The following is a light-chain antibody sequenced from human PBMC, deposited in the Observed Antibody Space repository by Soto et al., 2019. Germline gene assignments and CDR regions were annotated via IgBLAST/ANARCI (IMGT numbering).Light chain of an antibody. CDR2: WAS. CDR3: QQYYSTPRT. V-gene: IGKV4-1*01. Sequence: DIVMTQSPDSLAVSLGERATINCKSSQSVLYSSNNKNYLAWYQHKPGQPPKLLIYWASTRESGVPDRFSGSGSGTDFTLTISSLQAEDVAVSYCQQYYSTPRTFGQGTKVEIK. CDR1: QSVLYSSNNKNY. J-gene: IGKJ1*01.